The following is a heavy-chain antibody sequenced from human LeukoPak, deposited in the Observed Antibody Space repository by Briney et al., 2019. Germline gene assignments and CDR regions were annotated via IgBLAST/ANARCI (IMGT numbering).Heavy chain of an antibody. CDR1: GGSISSSSYY. CDR3: ARDRAGLLDY. J-gene: IGHJ4*02. V-gene: IGHV4-61*01. D-gene: IGHD6-19*01. Sequence: PSETLSLTCTVSGGSISSSSYYWGWIRQPPGKGLEWIGYIYYSGSTNCNPSLKSRVTISVDTSKNQFSLKLSSVTAADTAVYYCARDRAGLLDYWGQGTLVTVSS. CDR2: IYYSGST.